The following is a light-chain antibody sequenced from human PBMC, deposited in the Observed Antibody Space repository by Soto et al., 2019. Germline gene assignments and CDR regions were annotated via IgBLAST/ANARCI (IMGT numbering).Light chain of an antibody. CDR1: QGISSY. CDR2: AAS. J-gene: IGKJ1*01. Sequence: DIQMTQSPSSVSASVGDRVTITFRAGQGISSYLAWYQQKPGEAPKLLIYAASSLQSGVPSRFSGSGSGADFTLTISSLQPEDSATYYCQQARSFPTFGQGTKVDIK. V-gene: IGKV1-12*01. CDR3: QQARSFPT.